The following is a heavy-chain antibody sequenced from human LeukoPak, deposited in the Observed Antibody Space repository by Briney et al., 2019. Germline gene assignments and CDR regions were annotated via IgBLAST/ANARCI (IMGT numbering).Heavy chain of an antibody. Sequence: GGSLRLSCAASGFTFSSYDMHWVRQATGKGLEWVSAIGTAGDTYYPGSVKGRFTISRENAKNSLYLQMNSLRAGDTAVYYCARDAYYYGSGSLDYWGQGTLVTVSS. CDR2: IGTAGDT. D-gene: IGHD3-10*01. CDR3: ARDAYYYGSGSLDY. V-gene: IGHV3-13*01. J-gene: IGHJ4*02. CDR1: GFTFSSYD.